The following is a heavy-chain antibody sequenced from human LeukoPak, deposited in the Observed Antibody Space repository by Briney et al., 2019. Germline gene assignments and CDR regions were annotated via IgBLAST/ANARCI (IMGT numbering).Heavy chain of an antibody. CDR1: GYTFTSYG. Sequence: ASVKVSCKASGYTFTSYGISWVRQAPGQGLEWMGWISAYNGNTNYAQKLQGRVTMTTDTSTSTAYMELRSLRSDDTAVYYCASVPYSRGTFDYWGQGTLVTVSS. D-gene: IGHD6-13*01. CDR2: ISAYNGNT. CDR3: ASVPYSRGTFDY. V-gene: IGHV1-18*01. J-gene: IGHJ4*02.